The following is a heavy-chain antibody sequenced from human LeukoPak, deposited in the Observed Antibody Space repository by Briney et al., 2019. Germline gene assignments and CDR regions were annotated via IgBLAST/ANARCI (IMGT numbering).Heavy chain of an antibody. CDR2: FDPEDGET. D-gene: IGHD6-13*01. J-gene: IGHJ2*01. CDR1: GYTLTELS. V-gene: IGHV1-24*01. Sequence: ASVKVSCKVSGYTLTELSMHWVRQAPGKGLEWMGGFDPEDGETIYAQKFQGRVTMTEDTSTDTAYMELSSLRSEDTAVYYCATRGYSSSWYATRYWYFDLWGRGTLVTVSS. CDR3: ATRGYSSSWYATRYWYFDL.